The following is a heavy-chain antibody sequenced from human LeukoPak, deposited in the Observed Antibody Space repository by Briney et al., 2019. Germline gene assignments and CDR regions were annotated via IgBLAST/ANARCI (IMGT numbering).Heavy chain of an antibody. V-gene: IGHV4-38-2*01. J-gene: IGHJ4*02. D-gene: IGHD3-10*01. CDR1: GYSISSGYY. CDR2: SYHSGST. Sequence: SETLSLTCAVAGYSISSGYYWGWVRQPPRTGLERMGSSYHSGSTYYNPSLKSRVTISVDTSKNQFSLKLSSVTAADTAVYYCARQDDEYYYGSGSYFDYWGQGTLVTVSS. CDR3: ARQDDEYYYGSGSYFDY.